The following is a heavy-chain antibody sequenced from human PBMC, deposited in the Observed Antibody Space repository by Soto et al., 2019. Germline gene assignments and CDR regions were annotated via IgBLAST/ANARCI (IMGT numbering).Heavy chain of an antibody. Sequence: EVQLVESGGGLVKPGGSLRLSCAASGFTFSSYSMNWVRQAPGKGLEWVSSISSSSSYIYYADSVKGRFTISRDNAKNSLYLQMNSLRAEDTAVYYCARDRFLEWPIPGGDWFDPWGQGTLVTVSS. CDR1: GFTFSSYS. V-gene: IGHV3-21*01. D-gene: IGHD3-3*01. CDR3: ARDRFLEWPIPGGDWFDP. J-gene: IGHJ5*02. CDR2: ISSSSSYI.